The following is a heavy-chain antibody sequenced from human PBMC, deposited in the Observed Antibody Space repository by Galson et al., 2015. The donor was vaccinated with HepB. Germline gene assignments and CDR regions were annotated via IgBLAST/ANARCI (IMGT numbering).Heavy chain of an antibody. CDR3: AREGYSSSWLDY. V-gene: IGHV3-33*01. J-gene: IGHJ4*02. Sequence: SLRLSCAASGFTFSSYGMHWVRQAPGKGLEWVAVIWYDGSNKYYADSVKGRFTISRDNSKNTLYLQMNSLRAEDTAVYYCAREGYSSSWLDYWGQGTLVTVSS. CDR2: IWYDGSNK. D-gene: IGHD6-13*01. CDR1: GFTFSSYG.